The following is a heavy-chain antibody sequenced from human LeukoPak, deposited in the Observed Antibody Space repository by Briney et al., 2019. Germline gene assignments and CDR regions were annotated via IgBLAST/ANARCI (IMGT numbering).Heavy chain of an antibody. Sequence: GGSLRLSCAASGFIFNNYGLIWVRQAPGKGLEWVSAISNDGGGTQYADFVMGRFTISRDNSKNTLFLQMSSLRAEDTALYFCAKGSSGYFADLWGQGTLVTVSS. CDR1: GFIFNNYG. J-gene: IGHJ5*02. CDR3: AKGSSGYFADL. D-gene: IGHD3-22*01. CDR2: ISNDGGGT. V-gene: IGHV3-23*01.